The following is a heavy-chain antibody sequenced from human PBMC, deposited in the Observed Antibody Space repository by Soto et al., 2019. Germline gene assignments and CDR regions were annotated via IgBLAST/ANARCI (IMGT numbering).Heavy chain of an antibody. CDR1: GYTFNTYY. CDR3: ARGGHIAVVTASFDN. CDR2: IHPSGGGT. V-gene: IGHV1-46*02. J-gene: IGHJ4*02. Sequence: QVQLVQSGAKVRKPGASVKVSCKPSGYTFNTYYLHWLRQAPGQALEWMGVIHPSGGGTTYAQKSLXXXTXXRATSTTTVFMELSSLRSDDTAVYYCARGGHIAVVTASFDNWGQGTLVTVSS. D-gene: IGHD2-21*02.